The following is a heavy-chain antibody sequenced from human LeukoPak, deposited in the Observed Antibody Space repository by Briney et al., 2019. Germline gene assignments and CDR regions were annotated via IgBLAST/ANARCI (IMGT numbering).Heavy chain of an antibody. CDR2: ISYDGSNE. CDR1: GFTFSYYT. J-gene: IGHJ4*02. CDR3: AKAHLLDWLLPFDY. Sequence: GGSLRLSCAASGFTFSYYTMHWVRQAPGKGLEWVAVISYDGSNEYYADSVKGRFTISRDNSKNALYLQMNSLRGEDTGVYYCAKAHLLDWLLPFDYWGQGTLVTVSS. V-gene: IGHV3-30-3*01. D-gene: IGHD3/OR15-3a*01.